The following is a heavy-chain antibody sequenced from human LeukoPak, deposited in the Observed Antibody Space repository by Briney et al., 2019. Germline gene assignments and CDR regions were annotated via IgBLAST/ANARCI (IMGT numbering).Heavy chain of an antibody. CDR1: GFTFSSYA. J-gene: IGHJ6*04. D-gene: IGHD2-15*01. CDR2: IWYDGSNK. CDR3: AKGDDDIVVVVAATPMDV. V-gene: IGHV3-33*06. Sequence: GGSLRLSCAASGFTFSSYAMNWVRQAPGKGLEWVAVIWYDGSNKYYADSVKGRFTISRDNSKNTLYLQMNSLRAEDTAVYYCAKGDDDIVVVVAATPMDVWGKGTTVTVSS.